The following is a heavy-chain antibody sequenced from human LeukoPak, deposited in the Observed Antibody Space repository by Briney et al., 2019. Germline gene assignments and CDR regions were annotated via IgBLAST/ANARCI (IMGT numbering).Heavy chain of an antibody. V-gene: IGHV4-39*01. Sequence: SETLSLTCTVSGGSISSSSYYWGWIRQPPGKGLEWIGSIYYSGSTYYNPSLKSRVTISVDTSKNQFSLKLSSVTAADTAVYYCARLRIAVVEYWGQGTLVTVSS. J-gene: IGHJ4*02. CDR1: GGSISSSSYY. CDR2: IYYSGST. D-gene: IGHD6-19*01. CDR3: ARLRIAVVEY.